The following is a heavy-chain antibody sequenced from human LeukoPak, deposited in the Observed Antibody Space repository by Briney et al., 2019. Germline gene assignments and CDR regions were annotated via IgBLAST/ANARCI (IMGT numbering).Heavy chain of an antibody. J-gene: IGHJ4*02. CDR2: IYDSGST. CDR3: ARGVTYYYDSSGPGGYYFDY. D-gene: IGHD3-22*01. CDR1: GGSISSYY. V-gene: IGHV4-59*01. Sequence: SETLSLTCTVSGGSISSYYWSWIRQPPGKGLEWIGYIYDSGSTNYNPSLKSRVTISVDTSKNQFSLKLSSVTAADTAVYYCARGVTYYYDSSGPGGYYFDYWGQGTLVTVSS.